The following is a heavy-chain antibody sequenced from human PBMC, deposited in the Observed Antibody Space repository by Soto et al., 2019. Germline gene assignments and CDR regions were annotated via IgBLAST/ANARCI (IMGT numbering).Heavy chain of an antibody. J-gene: IGHJ4*02. Sequence: EVQLVESGGGLVQPGGSLRLSCAASGFTFSSYWTHWVRKAPGKGLLWVSRINSDGSSTFYEDSVKGRFTISRDNAKNTVYLQMNSLRAEDTAVYYCASHLYWSGGSCLDYRGKGTLVFVSS. CDR1: GFTFSSYW. D-gene: IGHD2-15*01. V-gene: IGHV3-74*01. CDR3: ASHLYWSGGSCLDY. CDR2: INSDGSST.